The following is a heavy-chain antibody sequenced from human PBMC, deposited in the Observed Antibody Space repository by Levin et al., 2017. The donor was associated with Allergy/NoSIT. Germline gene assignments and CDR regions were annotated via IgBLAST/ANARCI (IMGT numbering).Heavy chain of an antibody. D-gene: IGHD1-20*01. V-gene: IGHV4-34*01. CDR1: GGSFSGYY. Sequence: SETLSLTCAVSGGSFSGYYWSWIRQPPGKGLEWVGEINHSGSTNYNPSLKSRVTISVDTSKNQFSLKLSSVTAADTAVYYCARNQARITGTLTLDYWGQGTLVTVSS. J-gene: IGHJ4*02. CDR3: ARNQARITGTLTLDY. CDR2: INHSGST.